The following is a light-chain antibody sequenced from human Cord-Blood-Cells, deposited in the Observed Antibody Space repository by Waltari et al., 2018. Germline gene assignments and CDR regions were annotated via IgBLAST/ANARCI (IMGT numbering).Light chain of an antibody. Sequence: EIVLTQSPATLSLSPGERATLSCRASQSVSSYLAWYQQKPGQAPRLLIYDASNRATGIPARFSGSGSGTDFTLTISSLEPEDFAVYYSQQRSNWPPYTFGQGTKLESK. CDR3: QQRSNWPPYT. CDR1: QSVSSY. V-gene: IGKV3-11*01. CDR2: DAS. J-gene: IGKJ2*01.